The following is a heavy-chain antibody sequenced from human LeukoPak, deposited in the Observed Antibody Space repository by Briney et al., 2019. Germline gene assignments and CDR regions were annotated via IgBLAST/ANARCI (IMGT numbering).Heavy chain of an antibody. CDR3: ARPNTVQGTNIAAFDS. D-gene: IGHD2-15*01. CDR1: GFIFSSYR. J-gene: IGHJ4*02. V-gene: IGHV3-48*02. Sequence: AGGSLRLSCAASGFIFSSYRMSWVRQAPGKGLEWVSYISTSSSIYYADSVKGRFTISRDNANNSLYLQMSSLRDEDTAVYYCARPNTVQGTNIAAFDSWGQGTLVTVSS. CDR2: ISTSSSI.